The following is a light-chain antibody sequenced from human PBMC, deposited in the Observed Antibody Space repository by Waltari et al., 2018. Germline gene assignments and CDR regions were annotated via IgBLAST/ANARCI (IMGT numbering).Light chain of an antibody. CDR2: WAS. V-gene: IGKV4-1*01. CDR1: QILLSSSNNKVY. Sequence: DIVLTQFPDSLAVSLGERANIKCKPSQILLSSSNNKVYLAWYQQKPGKPPKLLISWASSREYGIPDRVRGDGSGEDFSLTSSCLQADDVAVYYCRPYYTTRWTFGQGTKVEIK. J-gene: IGKJ1*01. CDR3: RPYYTTRWT.